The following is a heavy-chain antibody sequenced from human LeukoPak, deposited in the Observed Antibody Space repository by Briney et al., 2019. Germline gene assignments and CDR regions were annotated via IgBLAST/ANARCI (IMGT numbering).Heavy chain of an antibody. D-gene: IGHD1-26*01. CDR3: AREGGGSYYFDY. CDR2: ISSSGSTI. CDR1: GFTFSSYE. J-gene: IGHJ4*02. Sequence: GGSLRLSCAASGFTFSSYEMNWVRQAPGKGLEGVSYISSSGSTIYYADSVKGRFTISRDNAKNSLYLQMNSLRAEDTAVYYCAREGGGSYYFDYWGQGTLVTVSS. V-gene: IGHV3-48*03.